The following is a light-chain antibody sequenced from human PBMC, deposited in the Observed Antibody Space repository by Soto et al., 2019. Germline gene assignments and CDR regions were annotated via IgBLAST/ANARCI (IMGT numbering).Light chain of an antibody. V-gene: IGKV3-20*01. Sequence: EIVLTQSPGTLSLSPGERATLSCRASQSVSSNYLTWYQQKPGQAPRVLIYGASGRATGIPDRFSGSGYGTDFTLTISRLEPEDFAVYCCQQFGSSSWTFGQGPKVEIK. CDR3: QQFGSSSWT. CDR1: QSVSSNY. CDR2: GAS. J-gene: IGKJ1*01.